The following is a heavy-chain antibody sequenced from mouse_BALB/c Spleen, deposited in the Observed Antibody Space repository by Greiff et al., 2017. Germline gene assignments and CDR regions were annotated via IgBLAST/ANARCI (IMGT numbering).Heavy chain of an antibody. Sequence: EVKLMESGPGLVKPSQSLSLTCTVTGYSITSDYAWNWIRQFPGNKLEWMGYISYSGSTSYNPSLKSRISITRDTSKNQFFLQLNSVTTEDTATYYCARDYDYFDYWGQGTTLTVSS. CDR2: ISYSGST. D-gene: IGHD1-1*01. CDR1: GYSITSDYA. J-gene: IGHJ2*01. V-gene: IGHV3-2*02. CDR3: ARDYDYFDY.